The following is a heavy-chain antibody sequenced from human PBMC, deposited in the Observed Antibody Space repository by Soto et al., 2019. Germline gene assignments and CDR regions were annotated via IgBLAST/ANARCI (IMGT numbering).Heavy chain of an antibody. CDR3: ARGPGDTMANWFDP. V-gene: IGHV1-8*01. D-gene: IGHD3-10*01. J-gene: IGHJ5*02. CDR1: GYTFTSYD. CDR2: MNPNSGNI. Sequence: QVQLVQSGAEVKKPGASVKVSCKASGYTFTSYDINWVRQATGQGLEWMGWMNPNSGNIGYAQKLQGRVTRTRNTSISTAYMELSSQRPEDTAVYYCARGPGDTMANWFDPWGQGTLVTVSS.